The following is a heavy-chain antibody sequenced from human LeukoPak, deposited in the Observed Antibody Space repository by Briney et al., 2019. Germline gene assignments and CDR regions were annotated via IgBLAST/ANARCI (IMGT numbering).Heavy chain of an antibody. V-gene: IGHV4-4*07. D-gene: IGHD4-17*01. J-gene: IGHJ6*03. CDR2: ISTSGST. Sequence: PSETLSLTCTVSGDSISGFYWSWIRQPAGKVLQWIGRISTSGSTNYNPSLKSRATMSVDRSTNEFSLTVRSATAADTALYYCARGLPSYGDYVDYYFYMDVWGKGTTVTVSS. CDR1: GDSISGFY. CDR3: ARGLPSYGDYVDYYFYMDV.